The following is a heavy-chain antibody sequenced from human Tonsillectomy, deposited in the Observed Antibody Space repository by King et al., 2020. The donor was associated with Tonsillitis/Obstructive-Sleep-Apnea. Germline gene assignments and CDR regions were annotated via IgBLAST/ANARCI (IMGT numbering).Heavy chain of an antibody. D-gene: IGHD6-19*01. V-gene: IGHV4-59*01. Sequence: VQLQESGPGLVKPSETLSLTCTVSGGSISSYYWSWIRQPPGKGLEWIGYIYYSGSTNYNPSLKSRVTISVDTSKNQFSLKLSSVTAADTAVYYCARDSAGIAVAGNYYYMDVWGKGTTVTVSS. CDR3: ARDSAGIAVAGNYYYMDV. CDR2: IYYSGST. J-gene: IGHJ6*03. CDR1: GGSISSYY.